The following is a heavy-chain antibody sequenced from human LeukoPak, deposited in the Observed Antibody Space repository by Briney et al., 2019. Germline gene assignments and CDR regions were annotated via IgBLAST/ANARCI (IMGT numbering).Heavy chain of an antibody. J-gene: IGHJ6*03. Sequence: GGSLRLSCAASGFTFSSYSMNWVRQAPGKGLEWVSSISSSSYIYYADSVKGRFTISRDNAKNSLYLQMNSLRAEDTAVYYCAGRGEYQLLSYYYYYMDVWGKGTTVTVSS. CDR1: GFTFSSYS. V-gene: IGHV3-21*01. CDR3: AGRGEYQLLSYYYYYMDV. CDR2: ISSSSYI. D-gene: IGHD2-2*01.